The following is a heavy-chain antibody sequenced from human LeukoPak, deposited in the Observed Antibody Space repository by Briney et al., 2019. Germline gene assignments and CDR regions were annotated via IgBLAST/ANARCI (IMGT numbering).Heavy chain of an antibody. CDR1: GGSFSGYY. CDR3: ARDGYGY. D-gene: IGHD3-22*01. V-gene: IGHV4-34*01. Sequence: SETLSLTCAVYGGSFSGYYWSWIRQPPGKGLEWIGEINHSGSTNYDPSLKSRVTISVDTSKNQFSLKLSSVTAADTAVYYRARDGYGYWGQGTLVTVSS. J-gene: IGHJ4*02. CDR2: INHSGST.